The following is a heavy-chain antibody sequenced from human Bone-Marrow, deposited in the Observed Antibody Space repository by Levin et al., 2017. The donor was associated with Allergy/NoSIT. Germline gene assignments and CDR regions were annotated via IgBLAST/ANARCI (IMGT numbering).Heavy chain of an antibody. Sequence: GGSLRLSCAASGFTFSNYAMDWVRQAPGKGLEWVTVISSDGTNKYYADSVKGRFTISRDNSKNTLHLHMNSLRAEDTAVYYCTRAAYDSSGYSGKDAFEIWGRRKMV. J-gene: IGHJ3*02. D-gene: IGHD3-22*01. V-gene: IGHV3-30*04. CDR3: TRAAYDSSGYSGKDAFEI. CDR2: ISSDGTNK. CDR1: GFTFSNYA.